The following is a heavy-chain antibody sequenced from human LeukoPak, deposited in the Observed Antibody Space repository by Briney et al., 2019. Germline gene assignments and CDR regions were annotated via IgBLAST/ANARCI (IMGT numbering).Heavy chain of an antibody. J-gene: IGHJ4*02. D-gene: IGHD1-14*01. CDR3: ARDITGSFDY. V-gene: IGHV4-39*07. CDR1: GGSISNYY. Sequence: PSETLSLTCTVSGGSISNYYWGWIRQAPGKGLEWIGSIYYSGSTYYNPSLKSRVTISVDTSKNQFSLKLSSVTAADTAVYYCARDITGSFDYWGQGNLVTVSS. CDR2: IYYSGST.